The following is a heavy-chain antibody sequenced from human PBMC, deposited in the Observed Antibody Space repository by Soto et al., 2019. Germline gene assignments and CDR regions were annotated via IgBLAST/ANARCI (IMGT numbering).Heavy chain of an antibody. Sequence: GXSLRLSCAASGFTFRSYVMSWVRQAPGEGLEWVAAVSGSGGSTYYADPVKGRFTISRDNSKNTLYLQMSSLRVEDTAIYYCAKSGRYTGYHFPFDSCGRGTLVTXSS. D-gene: IGHD5-12*01. CDR2: VSGSGGST. CDR3: AKSGRYTGYHFPFDS. V-gene: IGHV3-23*01. CDR1: GFTFRSYV. J-gene: IGHJ4*02.